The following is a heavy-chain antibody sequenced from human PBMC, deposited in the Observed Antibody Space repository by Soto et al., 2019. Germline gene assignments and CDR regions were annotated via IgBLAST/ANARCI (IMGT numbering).Heavy chain of an antibody. CDR3: ATNERYSYGYYYYGMDV. V-gene: IGHV2-5*01. Sequence: SRPTLVTPTQTLTLSCTFSGFSFRTSRAGEGWIRQSPGKPLEWLSLIYWNDDKRYSPSLKTKLTITKETSKKQMVQTITSMDHEDITTYYCATNERYSYGYYYYGMDVLDQGHTVTFSS. CDR2: IYWNDDK. J-gene: IGHJ6*02. D-gene: IGHD5-18*01. CDR1: GFSFRTSRAG.